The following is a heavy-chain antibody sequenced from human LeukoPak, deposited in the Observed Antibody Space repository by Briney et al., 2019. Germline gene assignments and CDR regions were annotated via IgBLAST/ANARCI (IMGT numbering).Heavy chain of an antibody. Sequence: PGGSLILSCASSGFTFSGSAMHWVRQASGKGLEGVGHIRSKGNRYATAYAASVKGRFPISRDDSKNTAYLQMNSLKTEDTAVYYCTSQETPFDDWGQGTLVTVSS. J-gene: IGHJ4*02. CDR2: IRSKGNRYAT. V-gene: IGHV3-73*01. CDR1: GFTFSGSA. CDR3: TSQETPFDD.